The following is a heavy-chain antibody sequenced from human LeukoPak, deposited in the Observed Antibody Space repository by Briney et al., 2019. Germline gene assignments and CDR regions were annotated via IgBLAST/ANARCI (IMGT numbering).Heavy chain of an antibody. D-gene: IGHD3-22*01. CDR3: ARESRITMIVVGREMAFDI. V-gene: IGHV4-61*02. CDR2: IYTSGST. CDR1: GGSISSGSYY. J-gene: IGHJ3*02. Sequence: SETLSLTCTVSGGSISSGSYYWSWIRQPAGKGLEWIGRIYTSGSTNYNPSLKSRVTISVDTSKNQFSLKLGSVTAADTAVYYCARESRITMIVVGREMAFDIWGQGTMVTVSS.